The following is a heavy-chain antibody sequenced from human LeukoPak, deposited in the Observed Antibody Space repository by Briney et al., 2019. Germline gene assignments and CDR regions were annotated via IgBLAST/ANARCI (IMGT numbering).Heavy chain of an antibody. D-gene: IGHD5-18*01. V-gene: IGHV3-9*01. CDR3: AKADSYGSAVFDY. CDR2: ISWNSGSI. Sequence: GGSLRLSCAASGFTFDDYAMHWVRQAPGKGLEWVSGISWNSGSIGYADSVKGRFTISRDNAKSSLYLQMNSLRAEDTALYYCAKADSYGSAVFDYWGQGTLVTVSP. CDR1: GFTFDDYA. J-gene: IGHJ4*02.